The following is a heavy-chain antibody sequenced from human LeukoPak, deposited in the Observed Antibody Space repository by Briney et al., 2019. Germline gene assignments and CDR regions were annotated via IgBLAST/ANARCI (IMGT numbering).Heavy chain of an antibody. CDR3: ARDPSSGWSNYYYYYMDV. V-gene: IGHV4-61*02. D-gene: IGHD6-19*01. Sequence: PSETLSLTCTVSGGSISSSNYYWSWIRQPAGKGLEWIGRIYTSGSTNYNPSLKSRVTISVDKSKNQFSLKLSSVTAADTAVYYCARDPSSGWSNYYYYYMDVWGKGTTVTVSS. CDR1: GGSISSSNYY. J-gene: IGHJ6*03. CDR2: IYTSGST.